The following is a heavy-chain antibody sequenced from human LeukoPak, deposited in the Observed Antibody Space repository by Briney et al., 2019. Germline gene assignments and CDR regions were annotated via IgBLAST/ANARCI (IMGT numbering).Heavy chain of an antibody. J-gene: IGHJ5*02. CDR3: ARERRYTMIEGWFDP. CDR2: INPNSGGT. D-gene: IGHD3-22*01. Sequence: GASVKVSCKASGYTFTGYYMHWVRQAPGQGLEWMGWINPNSGGTNYAQKFQGRVTMTRDTSISTAYMELSRLRSDDTAVYYCARERRYTMIEGWFDPWGQGTLVTVSS. CDR1: GYTFTGYY. V-gene: IGHV1-2*02.